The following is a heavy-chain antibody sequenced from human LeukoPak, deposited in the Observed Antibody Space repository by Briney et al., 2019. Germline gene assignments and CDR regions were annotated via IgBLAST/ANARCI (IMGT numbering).Heavy chain of an antibody. CDR1: GYSISSSSYY. J-gene: IGHJ5*02. Sequence: SETLSLTCTVSGYSISSSSYYWGWIRQPPGKGLEWIGSIYYSGSTYYNPSLKSRVTISVDTSKNQFSLKLSSVTAADTAVYYCASCYTYNWFDPWGQGTLVTVSS. CDR2: IYYSGST. D-gene: IGHD3-16*02. V-gene: IGHV4-39*01. CDR3: ASCYTYNWFDP.